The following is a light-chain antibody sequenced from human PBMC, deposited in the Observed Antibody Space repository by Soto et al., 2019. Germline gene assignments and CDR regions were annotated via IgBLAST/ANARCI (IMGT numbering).Light chain of an antibody. Sequence: EIVLTQSPGTLSLSPGERSTLSCSSSQNVSSANFAWYQQKPGQAPRLLIYGASSRATGIPDRFSGSGSGTVFTLTINILEPDDFAVYYCHQYGNSPQTFGQGTKVDIK. J-gene: IGKJ1*01. CDR1: QNVSSAN. V-gene: IGKV3-20*01. CDR3: HQYGNSPQT. CDR2: GAS.